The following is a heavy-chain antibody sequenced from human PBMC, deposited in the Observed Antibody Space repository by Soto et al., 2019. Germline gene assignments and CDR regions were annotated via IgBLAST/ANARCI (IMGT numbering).Heavy chain of an antibody. V-gene: IGHV4-59*08. CDR2: IYYSGST. Sequence: SETLSLTCTVSGGSISSYYWSWIRQPPGKGLEWIGYIYYSGSTYYNPSLKSRVNISVDTSKNQFSLKLSSVTAADTAVYYCARAPIVATIRWYFDLWGRGTLVTVSS. J-gene: IGHJ2*01. D-gene: IGHD5-12*01. CDR3: ARAPIVATIRWYFDL. CDR1: GGSISSYY.